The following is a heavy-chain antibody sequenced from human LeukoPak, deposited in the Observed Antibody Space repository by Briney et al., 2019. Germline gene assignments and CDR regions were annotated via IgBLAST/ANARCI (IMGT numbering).Heavy chain of an antibody. Sequence: GASVKVSCKTSGYTVTNYGISGVRQAPGQGLEWMGWISTFNANTNYAQKLQGRVTMTTDTSTSTAYMDLSSLRSDDTAVYYCARTYLWFGEYYYYYMDVWGKGTTVTVSS. CDR2: ISTFNANT. J-gene: IGHJ6*03. D-gene: IGHD3-10*01. V-gene: IGHV1-18*01. CDR1: GYTVTNYG. CDR3: ARTYLWFGEYYYYYMDV.